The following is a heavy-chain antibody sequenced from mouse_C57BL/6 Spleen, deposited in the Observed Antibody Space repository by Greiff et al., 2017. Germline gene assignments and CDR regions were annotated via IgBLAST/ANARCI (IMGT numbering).Heavy chain of an antibody. CDR2: IDPSDSYT. V-gene: IGHV1-69*01. CDR3: ARTGLGEDYAMDY. D-gene: IGHD3-1*01. J-gene: IGHJ4*01. Sequence: VKLQQPGAELVMPGASVTLSCKASGYTFTSYWMHWVKQRPGQGLEWIGEIDPSDSYTNYNQKFKGKSTLTVDKSSSTAYMQLSSLTSEDSAVDYCARTGLGEDYAMDYWGQGTSVTVSS. CDR1: GYTFTSYW.